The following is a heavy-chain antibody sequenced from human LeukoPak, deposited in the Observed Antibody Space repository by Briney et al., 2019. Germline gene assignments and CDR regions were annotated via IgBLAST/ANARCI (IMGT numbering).Heavy chain of an antibody. Sequence: ASVKVSCKASGGTFSSYAISWVRQAPGQGLEWMGGFIPIFGTANYAQKFQGRVTITADESTSTAYMELSSLRSEDTAVYYCARDREVVSEGAFDIWGQGTMVTVSS. V-gene: IGHV1-69*13. D-gene: IGHD2-15*01. CDR2: FIPIFGTA. J-gene: IGHJ3*02. CDR3: ARDREVVSEGAFDI. CDR1: GGTFSSYA.